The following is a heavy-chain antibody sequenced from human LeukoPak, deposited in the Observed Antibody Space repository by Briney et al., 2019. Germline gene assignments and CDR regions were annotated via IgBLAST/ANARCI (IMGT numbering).Heavy chain of an antibody. CDR1: GGSISSGSYY. CDR2: IYTSGST. D-gene: IGHD6-13*01. J-gene: IGHJ4*02. CDR3: ARGLRYSSSWGY. V-gene: IGHV4-61*09. Sequence: SQTLSLTCTVSGGSISSGSYYWSWIRQPAGKGLEWIGHIYTSGSTNYNPSLKSRVTISADTSKNQFSLKLSSVTAADTAVYYCARGLRYSSSWGYWGQGTLVTVSS.